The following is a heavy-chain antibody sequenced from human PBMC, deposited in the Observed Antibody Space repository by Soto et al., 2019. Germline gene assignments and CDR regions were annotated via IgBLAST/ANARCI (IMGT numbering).Heavy chain of an antibody. CDR3: ARNRGSSSWYNYFDY. J-gene: IGHJ4*02. D-gene: IGHD6-13*01. CDR2: IIPSFGTA. Sequence: QVQLVQSGAEVKKPGSSVKVYCKASGGTFSSYAISWVRQAPGQGLEWMGGIIPSFGTANYAQKFQGRVTITADESTSTAYMELSSLRSEDTAVYYCARNRGSSSWYNYFDYWGQGTLVTVSS. V-gene: IGHV1-69*01. CDR1: GGTFSSYA.